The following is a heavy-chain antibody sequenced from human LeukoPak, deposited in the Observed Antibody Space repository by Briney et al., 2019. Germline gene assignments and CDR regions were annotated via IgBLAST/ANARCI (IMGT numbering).Heavy chain of an antibody. CDR2: IYYSGST. J-gene: IGHJ2*01. D-gene: IGHD2-2*01. CDR1: GGSISSYY. Sequence: PSETLSLTCTVSGGSISSYYWSWIRQPPGKGLEWIGYIYYSGSTNYNPSLKSRVTISVDTSKNQFSLKLSSVTAADTAVYYCARGYCSSTSCYLGIYDFWSGYPPDWYFDLWGRGTLVTVSS. CDR3: ARGYCSSTSCYLGIYDFWSGYPPDWYFDL. V-gene: IGHV4-59*01.